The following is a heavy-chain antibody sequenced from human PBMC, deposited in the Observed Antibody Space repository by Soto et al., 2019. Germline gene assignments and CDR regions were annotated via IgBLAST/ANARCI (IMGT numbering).Heavy chain of an antibody. V-gene: IGHV4-34*01. Sequence: SETLSLTCAVYGGSFSGYYWSWIRQPPGKGLEWIGEINHSGSTNYNPSLKSRVTISVDTSKNQFSLKLSSVTAADTAVYHCARGRFYGSGSYYIRYYFDYWGQGTLVTVSS. J-gene: IGHJ4*02. CDR3: ARGRFYGSGSYYIRYYFDY. CDR1: GGSFSGYY. D-gene: IGHD3-10*01. CDR2: INHSGST.